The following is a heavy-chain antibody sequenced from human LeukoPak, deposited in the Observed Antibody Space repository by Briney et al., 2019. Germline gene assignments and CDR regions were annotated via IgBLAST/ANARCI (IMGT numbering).Heavy chain of an antibody. D-gene: IGHD5-18*01. Sequence: SETLSLTCTVSGGSISRGSYYWSWIRQPAGKGLEWIGRIYTSGSTNYNPSLKSRVTISVDTSKNQFSLKLSSVTAADTAVYYCAAYSYGYFGYFDYWGQGTLVTVSS. CDR2: IYTSGST. CDR1: GGSISRGSYY. V-gene: IGHV4-61*02. CDR3: AAYSYGYFGYFDY. J-gene: IGHJ4*02.